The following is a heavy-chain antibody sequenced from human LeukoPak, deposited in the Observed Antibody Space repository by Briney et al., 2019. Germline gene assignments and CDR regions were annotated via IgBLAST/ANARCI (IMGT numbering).Heavy chain of an antibody. CDR2: ISYSGGT. CDR1: GGSISSYY. J-gene: IGHJ4*02. D-gene: IGHD3-9*01. CDR3: ARQKLYFAPPMGFDY. V-gene: IGHV4-59*01. Sequence: KTSETLSLTCTVSGGSISSYYWSWLRQPPGKELEWIGDISYSGGTIYKDSLKGRVTISVDTSKNQFSLKVNSVTAVDTAVYYCARQKLYFAPPMGFDYWGQGSLVTVSS.